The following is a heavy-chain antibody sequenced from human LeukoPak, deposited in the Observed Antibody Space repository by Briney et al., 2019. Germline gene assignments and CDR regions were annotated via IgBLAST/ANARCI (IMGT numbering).Heavy chain of an antibody. CDR2: INGNSGAT. V-gene: IGHV1-2*02. J-gene: IGHJ4*02. CDR1: GFTFTGHY. D-gene: IGHD3-10*01. Sequence: ASVKVSCKASGFTFTGHYTHWVRQAPGQGLEWMGWINGNSGATNYARNFQDRVTLTRDTSISTVYMELSRLRIDDTAVYYCARDFSWGVDYWGQGTLVTVSS. CDR3: ARDFSWGVDY.